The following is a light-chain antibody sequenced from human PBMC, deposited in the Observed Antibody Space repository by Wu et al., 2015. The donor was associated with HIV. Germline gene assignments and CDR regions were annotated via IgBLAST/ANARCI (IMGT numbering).Light chain of an antibody. V-gene: IGKV3-20*01. CDR3: QQYNSSPPT. CDR2: GAS. Sequence: EIVLTQSPGTLSVSPGERVTLSCRASQSVSSSYLAWYQQKRGQAPRLLIYGASNRATGIPDRFSGSGSGTDFTLTISRLEPEDFAVYYCQQYNSSPPTFGGGTNGRRSN. J-gene: IGKJ4*01. CDR1: QSVSSSY.